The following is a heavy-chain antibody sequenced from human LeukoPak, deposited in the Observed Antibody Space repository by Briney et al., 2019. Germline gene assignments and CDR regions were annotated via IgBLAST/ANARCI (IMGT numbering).Heavy chain of an antibody. CDR2: ISGSGGST. D-gene: IGHD3-22*01. V-gene: IGHV3-23*01. CDR3: AKASTMIVVNDY. Sequence: GGPLRLSCAASGFTFSSYAMSWVRQAPGKGLEWVSAISGSGGSTYYADSVKGRFTISRDNSKNTLYLQMNSLRAEDTAVYYCAKASTMIVVNDYWGQGTLVTVSS. J-gene: IGHJ4*02. CDR1: GFTFSSYA.